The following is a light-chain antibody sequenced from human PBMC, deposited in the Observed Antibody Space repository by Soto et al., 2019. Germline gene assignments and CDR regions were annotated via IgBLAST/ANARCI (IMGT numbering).Light chain of an antibody. CDR2: ATS. CDR1: QNVSEW. CDR3: QQTNSFPLT. J-gene: IGKJ4*01. V-gene: IGKV1-12*01. Sequence: DIQMTQSPSSVSASVGDRVTITCRASQNVSEWLAWYQQKPGKAPKPLIYATSNLRSGVPSRFSGSGSGTDFTLTISGLQTEDFATYYCQQTNSFPLTFGGGTKVEIK.